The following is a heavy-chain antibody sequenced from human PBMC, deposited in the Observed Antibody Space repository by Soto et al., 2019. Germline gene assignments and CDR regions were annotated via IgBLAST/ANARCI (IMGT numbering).Heavy chain of an antibody. CDR1: GYNFINYG. Sequence: QVQLLQSGAEVKKPGASVTVSCKASGYNFINYGIIWVRQAPGQGLEWMGRISPYTGNTHYAQNLQGRLSMTTDTSTSTARVELRSLKSDDTAVYFCARDGPSNRGNLYAYDVWGQGTTVTVSS. CDR3: ARDGPSNRGNLYAYDV. J-gene: IGHJ3*01. CDR2: ISPYTGNT. D-gene: IGHD1-7*01. V-gene: IGHV1-18*04.